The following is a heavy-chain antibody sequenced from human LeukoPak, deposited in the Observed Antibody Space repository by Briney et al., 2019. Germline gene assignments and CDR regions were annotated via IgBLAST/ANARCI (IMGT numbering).Heavy chain of an antibody. Sequence: GGSLRLSCAASGFTFSSYSMNWVRQAPGKGLEWVSSISSSSSYIYYADSVKGRFTISRDNAKNSLYLQMNSLRAEDTAVYYCARGAGTTLSHFDYWGQGTLVSVSS. CDR1: GFTFSSYS. D-gene: IGHD1-1*01. CDR3: ARGAGTTLSHFDY. V-gene: IGHV3-21*01. J-gene: IGHJ4*02. CDR2: ISSSSSYI.